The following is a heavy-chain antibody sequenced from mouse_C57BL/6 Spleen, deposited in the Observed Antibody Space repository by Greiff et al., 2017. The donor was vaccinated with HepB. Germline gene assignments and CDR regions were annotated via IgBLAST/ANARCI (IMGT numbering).Heavy chain of an antibody. CDR2: IDPSDSET. J-gene: IGHJ1*03. D-gene: IGHD2-4*01. Sequence: VQLQQPGAELVRPGSSVKLSCKASGYTFTSYWMHWVKQRPIQGLEWIGNIDPSDSETHYNQKFKDKATLTVDKSSSTDYMQLSSLTSEDSAVYYCARRYYDYDGYWYFDVWGTGTTVTVSS. V-gene: IGHV1-52*01. CDR1: GYTFTSYW. CDR3: ARRYYDYDGYWYFDV.